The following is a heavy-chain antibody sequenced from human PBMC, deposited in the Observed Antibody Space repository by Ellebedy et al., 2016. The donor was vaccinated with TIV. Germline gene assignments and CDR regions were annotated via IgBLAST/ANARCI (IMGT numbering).Heavy chain of an antibody. J-gene: IGHJ4*02. CDR2: ISIYNGHT. D-gene: IGHD5-12*01. CDR1: DFPLMSYA. V-gene: IGHV1-18*01. CDR3: ARARLATTPTTY. Sequence: ASVKVSXKASDFPLMSYAIAWVRQAPGQGFEWMGWISIYNGHTNYAQKFQDRVTMTTDTSTSTSYMELTSLRSDDTAVYYCARARLATTPTTYWGQGTLVTVSS.